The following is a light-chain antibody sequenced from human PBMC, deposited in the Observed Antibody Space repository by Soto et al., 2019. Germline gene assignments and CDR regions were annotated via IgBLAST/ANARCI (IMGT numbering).Light chain of an antibody. J-gene: IGLJ3*02. CDR3: QSYDISLSGSWV. CDR2: HNN. CDR1: SSNIGAGYD. Sequence: QSVLTQPPSGSGAPGQRVTISCTGSSSNIGAGYDVHWYQQFPGTAPKLLIYHNNERPSGVPDRFSGSKSGTSASLAITGLQAEDEADYYCQSYDISLSGSWVFGGGTQLTVL. V-gene: IGLV1-40*01.